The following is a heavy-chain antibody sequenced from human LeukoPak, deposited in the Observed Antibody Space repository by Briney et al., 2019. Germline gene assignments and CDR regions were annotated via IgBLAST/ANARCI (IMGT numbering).Heavy chain of an antibody. J-gene: IGHJ4*02. CDR1: GFTFSSYS. Sequence: PGGSLRLSCAASGFTFSSYSMNWVRQAPGKGLQWVSVIGHDGAVIQYADSVKGRFTISRDNSKKMLYLQMNSLTYDDTAIYYCAKYRTTSVPPRNFDYWGQGTLVTVSS. D-gene: IGHD1-14*01. CDR2: IGHDGAVI. CDR3: AKYRTTSVPPRNFDY. V-gene: IGHV3-23*01.